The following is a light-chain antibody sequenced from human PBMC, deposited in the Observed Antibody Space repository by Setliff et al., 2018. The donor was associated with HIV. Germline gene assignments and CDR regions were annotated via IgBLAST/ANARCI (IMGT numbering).Light chain of an antibody. Sequence: XSALAQPASVSGSPGQSIAISCTGTSSDIGAYKSVSWYQQHPGKAPKLLIYEDSNRPSRVSDRFSGSKSGNTASLTISGLQTEDEADYYCCSFAITDTDVLGTGTKVTVL. CDR3: CSFAITDTDV. CDR1: SSDIGAYKS. V-gene: IGLV2-14*03. CDR2: EDS. J-gene: IGLJ1*01.